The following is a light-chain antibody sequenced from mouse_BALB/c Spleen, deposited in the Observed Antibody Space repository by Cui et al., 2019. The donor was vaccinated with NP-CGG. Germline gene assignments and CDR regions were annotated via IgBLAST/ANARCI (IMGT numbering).Light chain of an antibody. CDR3: ALWYSNHWV. CDR2: GTI. Sequence: QAVGTQESALTTSPGETVTLTCRSSTGAVTTSNYANWVQEKPDHLFTGLIGGTINRAPGVPARFSGSLIGDKAALTITGAQTEDEAIYFCALWYSNHWVFGGGTKLTVL. J-gene: IGLJ1*01. V-gene: IGLV1*01. CDR1: TGAVTTSNY.